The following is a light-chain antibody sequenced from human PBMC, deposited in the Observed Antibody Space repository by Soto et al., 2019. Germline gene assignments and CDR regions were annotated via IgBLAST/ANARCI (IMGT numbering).Light chain of an antibody. V-gene: IGLV2-8*01. J-gene: IGLJ2*01. CDR2: EVT. Sequence: QSALAQPPSASGSPGQSVTISCTGTSSDVGGYNYVSWYQQHPDKAPKLMIYEVTKRPSGVPDRFSGSKSGNTASLTVSGLQAEDEADYYCASYAGSNNFVVFGGGTKLPVL. CDR1: SSDVGGYNY. CDR3: ASYAGSNNFVV.